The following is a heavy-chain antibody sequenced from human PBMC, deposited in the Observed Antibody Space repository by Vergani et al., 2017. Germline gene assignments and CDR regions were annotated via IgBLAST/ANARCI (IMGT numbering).Heavy chain of an antibody. D-gene: IGHD3-9*01. Sequence: QVQLQESGPGLVKPSQTLSLTCTVSGGSISSGGYYWSWIRQHPGKGLEWIGYIYYSGSTNYNPSLKSRVTMSVDTSKNQFSLKLSSVTAADTAVYYCARDQYDILTGYYNVGWFDPWGQGTLVTVSS. CDR2: IYYSGST. CDR3: ARDQYDILTGYYNVGWFDP. J-gene: IGHJ5*02. CDR1: GGSISSGGYY. V-gene: IGHV4-31*03.